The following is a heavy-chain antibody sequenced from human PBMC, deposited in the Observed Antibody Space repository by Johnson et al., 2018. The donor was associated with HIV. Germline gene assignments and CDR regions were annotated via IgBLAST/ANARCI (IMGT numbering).Heavy chain of an antibody. CDR3: ARDHSSSWTPGDAFDI. V-gene: IGHV3-64*04. CDR1: GFTFSSYA. CDR2: ISWNSGRI. J-gene: IGHJ3*02. D-gene: IGHD6-13*01. Sequence: QMLLVESGGGVVQPGRSLRLSCAASGFTFSSYAMHWVRQAPGKGLEWVSGISWNSGRIGYADSVKGRFTISRDNSQNTLYLQMNSLRAEDTAVYYCARDHSSSWTPGDAFDIWGQGTMVTVSS.